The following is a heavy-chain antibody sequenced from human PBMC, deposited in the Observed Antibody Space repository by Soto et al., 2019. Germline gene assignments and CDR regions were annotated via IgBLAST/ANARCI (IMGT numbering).Heavy chain of an antibody. CDR3: ARDLWGSGWQSNYGMDV. J-gene: IGHJ6*02. CDR2: INPNSGGT. Sequence: ASVKVSCKASGYTFTGYYMHWVRQAPGQGLEWMGWINPNSGGTNYAQKFQGWVTMTRDTSISTAYMELSRLRSDDTAVYYCARDLWGSGWQSNYGMDVWGQGTTVTVSS. V-gene: IGHV1-2*04. D-gene: IGHD6-19*01. CDR1: GYTFTGYY.